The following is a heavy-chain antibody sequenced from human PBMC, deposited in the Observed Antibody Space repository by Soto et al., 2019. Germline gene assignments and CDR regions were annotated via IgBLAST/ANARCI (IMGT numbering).Heavy chain of an antibody. D-gene: IGHD3-10*01. CDR3: ARGRLELLWFGESQRWFDP. CDR1: GGSFSGYY. V-gene: IGHV4-34*01. CDR2: INHSGST. J-gene: IGHJ5*02. Sequence: SETLSLTCAVYGGSFSGYYWSWIRQPPGKGLEWIGEINHSGSTNYNPSLKSRVTISLDTSKNQFSLKLSSVTAADTAVHYCARGRLELLWFGESQRWFDPWGQGTLVTVS.